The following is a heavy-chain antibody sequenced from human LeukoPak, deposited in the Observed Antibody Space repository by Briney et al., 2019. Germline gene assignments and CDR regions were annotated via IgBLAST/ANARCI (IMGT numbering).Heavy chain of an antibody. D-gene: IGHD3-22*01. J-gene: IGHJ4*02. Sequence: GGSLRLSRAASGFTFSSYGMHWVRQAPGKGLEWVAVIWYDGSNKYYADSVKGRFTISRDNSKNTLYLQMNSLRAEDTAVYYCARDLGYDSSGSFFDYWGQGTLVTVSS. CDR3: ARDLGYDSSGSFFDY. V-gene: IGHV3-33*01. CDR2: IWYDGSNK. CDR1: GFTFSSYG.